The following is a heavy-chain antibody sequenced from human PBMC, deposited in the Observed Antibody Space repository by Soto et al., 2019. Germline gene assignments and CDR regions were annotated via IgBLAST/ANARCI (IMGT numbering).Heavy chain of an antibody. V-gene: IGHV4-4*02. D-gene: IGHD5-18*01. CDR2: IYHSGST. CDR3: ARTPWDGYTGYYFDY. Sequence: QVQLQESGPGLVKPSGTLSLTCAVSGGSISSSNWWSWVRQPPGKGLEWIGKIYHSGSTNYNPSLTSRVTISVDTSKNQFSLKLSSVTAADTAVYSCARTPWDGYTGYYFDYWGQGTLVTVSS. J-gene: IGHJ4*02. CDR1: GGSISSSNW.